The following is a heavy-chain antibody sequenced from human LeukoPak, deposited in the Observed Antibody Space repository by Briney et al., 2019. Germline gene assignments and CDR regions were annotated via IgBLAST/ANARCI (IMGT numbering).Heavy chain of an antibody. CDR1: GGPISRYY. J-gene: IGHJ3*02. D-gene: IGHD2-15*01. CDR3: ERVGVAATDDAFDI. Sequence: SETLSLPCTVSGGPISRYYWSWIRQPPGKGLEWIGYIYYSGSTNYYPSLKSRVTISVDTSKNQFSLKLSSVTAADTDVYYCERVGVAATDDAFDIWGQGTMVTVSS. V-gene: IGHV4-59*08. CDR2: IYYSGST.